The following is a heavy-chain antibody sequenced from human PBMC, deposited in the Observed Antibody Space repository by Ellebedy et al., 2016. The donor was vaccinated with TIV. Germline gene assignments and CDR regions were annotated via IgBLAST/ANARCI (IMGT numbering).Heavy chain of an antibody. Sequence: PGGSLRLSFVVSGFTVSDNDMSWVRQAPGKERQWVANINQDGSETYYVDSVMGRFTISRHNARNSLFLQMNSLRVEDMALYYCARGDQNSSDYWGQGTLVTVSS. CDR3: ARGDQNSSDY. CDR2: INQDGSET. V-gene: IGHV3-7*04. J-gene: IGHJ4*02. CDR1: GFTVSDND. D-gene: IGHD1-7*01.